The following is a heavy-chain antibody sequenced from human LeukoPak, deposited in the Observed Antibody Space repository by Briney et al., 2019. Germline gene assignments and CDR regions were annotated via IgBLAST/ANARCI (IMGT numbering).Heavy chain of an antibody. Sequence: GGSLRLSCAAPGFTFSSYAMSWVRQAPGKGLEWVSAISGSGGSTYYADSVKGRFTISRDNSKNTLYLQMNSLRAEDTAVYYCARSPYSSGWYLKYYFDYWGQGTLVTVSS. CDR2: ISGSGGST. J-gene: IGHJ4*02. CDR3: ARSPYSSGWYLKYYFDY. D-gene: IGHD6-19*01. V-gene: IGHV3-23*01. CDR1: GFTFSSYA.